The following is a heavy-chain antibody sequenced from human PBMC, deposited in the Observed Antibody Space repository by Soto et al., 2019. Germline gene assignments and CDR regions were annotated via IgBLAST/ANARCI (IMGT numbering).Heavy chain of an antibody. CDR3: ARVTRDYGGPYNFDY. CDR1: GGSITSYY. D-gene: IGHD4-17*01. CDR2: IFYSGSS. J-gene: IGHJ4*02. V-gene: IGHV4-59*01. Sequence: SETLSLTCTASGGSITSYYWSWIRQPPGKGLQWIGYIFYSGSSNYNPSLNSRVSLSLDTSRNQFSLSLKSVTAADTAVYYCARVTRDYGGPYNFDYWGQGALVTVSS.